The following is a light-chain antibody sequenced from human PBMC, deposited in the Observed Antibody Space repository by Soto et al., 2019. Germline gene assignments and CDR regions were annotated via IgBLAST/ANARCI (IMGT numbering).Light chain of an antibody. CDR2: WAS. Sequence: DIVMTQSPDSLAVSLGERATINCKSSQSVLYSSNNKNYLAWYQQRPGQPPKLLIYWASTRESGVPDRYSGSGSGTNFTLTTTSLQNEDVAVYYCQQYESNPPTFGQGTTLEIK. V-gene: IGKV4-1*01. CDR3: QQYESNPPT. CDR1: QSVLYSSNNKNY. J-gene: IGKJ2*01.